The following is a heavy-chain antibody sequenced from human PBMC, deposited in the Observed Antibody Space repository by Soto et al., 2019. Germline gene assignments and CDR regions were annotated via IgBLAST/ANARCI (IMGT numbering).Heavy chain of an antibody. D-gene: IGHD3-10*01. J-gene: IGHJ4*02. CDR3: ATYYSGSASYYRFDN. CDR1: GYAFSFG. Sequence: ASVKVSCKASGYAFSFGFSWVRQAPGQGLEWMGWISASDGSTNSASKFRGGISMTTDTSTHTAYLDLLSLTSDDTAMYFCATYYSGSASYYRFDNWGQGTRVTVSS. CDR2: ISASDGST. V-gene: IGHV1-18*01.